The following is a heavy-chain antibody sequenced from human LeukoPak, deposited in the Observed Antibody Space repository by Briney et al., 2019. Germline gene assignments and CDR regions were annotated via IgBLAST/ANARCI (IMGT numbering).Heavy chain of an antibody. J-gene: IGHJ4*02. CDR2: VSGSGGST. CDR3: AKDSTISGVDYFDY. Sequence: GGSLRLSCAASGFTFSSSAMNWVHQAPGKGLEWVSAVSGSGGSTYYADSVKGRFTISRDNSKNTLYLQMNSLRAEDTAIYYCAKDSTISGVDYFDYWGQGTLVTVSS. V-gene: IGHV3-23*01. CDR1: GFTFSSSA. D-gene: IGHD3-3*01.